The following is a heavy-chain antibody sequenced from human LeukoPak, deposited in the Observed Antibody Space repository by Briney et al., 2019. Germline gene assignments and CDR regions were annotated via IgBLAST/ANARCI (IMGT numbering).Heavy chain of an antibody. D-gene: IGHD3-22*01. Sequence: GGSLRLSCAASGFTFNIYAMNWVRQAPGKGLEWISSISYSAAGTYYADSVKGRFSISRDNAKNSLYLQMNSLRAEDTAVYYCARSHYYYDSSGYYHYDYWGQGTLVTVSS. CDR2: ISYSAAGT. CDR3: ARSHYYYDSSGYYHYDY. CDR1: GFTFNIYA. J-gene: IGHJ4*02. V-gene: IGHV3-23*01.